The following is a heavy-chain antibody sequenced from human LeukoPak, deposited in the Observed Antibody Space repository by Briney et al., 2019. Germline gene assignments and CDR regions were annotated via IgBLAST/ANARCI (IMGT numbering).Heavy chain of an antibody. V-gene: IGHV3-66*01. CDR1: GFTVSTNY. CDR3: AKDNDYGDPFYEYYFDY. J-gene: IGHJ4*02. D-gene: IGHD4-17*01. Sequence: GGSLRLSCAASGFTVSTNYMSWVRQAPGKGLEWVSLIYAGGSTYHADSVKGRFTISRDNSKNTLYLQMNSLRAEDTAVYYCAKDNDYGDPFYEYYFDYWGQGTLVTVSS. CDR2: IYAGGST.